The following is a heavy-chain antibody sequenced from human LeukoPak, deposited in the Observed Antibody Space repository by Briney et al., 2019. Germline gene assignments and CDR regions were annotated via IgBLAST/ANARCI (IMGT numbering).Heavy chain of an antibody. V-gene: IGHV3-48*04. CDR1: GFTFSSYA. J-gene: IGHJ5*02. CDR3: ARGESYYYGSENNWFDP. CDR2: ISSSGSTI. D-gene: IGHD3-10*01. Sequence: PGGSLRLSCAASGFTFSSYAMSWVRQAPGKGLEWVSYISSSGSTIYYADSVKGRFTISRDNAKNSLYLQMNSLRAEDTAVYYCARGESYYYGSENNWFDPWGQGTLVTVSS.